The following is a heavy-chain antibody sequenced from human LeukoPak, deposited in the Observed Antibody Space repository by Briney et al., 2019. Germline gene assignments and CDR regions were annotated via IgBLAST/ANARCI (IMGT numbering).Heavy chain of an antibody. V-gene: IGHV3-15*01. J-gene: IGHJ4*02. CDR2: IKSKTDGGTT. Sequence: GGSLRLSCAASGFTFSSYSMSWVRQAPGKGLEWVGRIKSKTDGGTTDYAAPVKGRFTISRDDSKNTLYLQMNSLKTEDTAVYYCTTGRITIFGVVQRGTDYWGQGTLVTVSS. D-gene: IGHD3-3*01. CDR3: TTGRITIFGVVQRGTDY. CDR1: GFTFSSYS.